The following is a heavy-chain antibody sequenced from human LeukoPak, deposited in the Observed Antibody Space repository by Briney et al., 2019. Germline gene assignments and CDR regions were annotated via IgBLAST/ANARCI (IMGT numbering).Heavy chain of an antibody. Sequence: PGGSLRLSRAASRFTLSSYVMSWVRQAPGKGREWVSAISGSGGSTYYADSVKGRFTISRDNSKNTLYLQMNSLRAEDTAVYYCAKDMRQWLVPDAFDIWGQGTMVTVSS. CDR3: AKDMRQWLVPDAFDI. D-gene: IGHD6-19*01. CDR1: RFTLSSYV. J-gene: IGHJ3*02. V-gene: IGHV3-23*01. CDR2: ISGSGGST.